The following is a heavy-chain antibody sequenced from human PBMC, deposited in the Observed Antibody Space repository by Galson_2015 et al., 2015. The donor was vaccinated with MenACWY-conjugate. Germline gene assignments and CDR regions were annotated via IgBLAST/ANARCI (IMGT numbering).Heavy chain of an antibody. CDR3: AHGTFDILTGYYWFDAFDI. D-gene: IGHD3-9*01. J-gene: IGHJ3*02. V-gene: IGHV2-26*01. CDR1: GFSLNNAKMG. Sequence: PALVKPTQTLTLTCTVSGFSLNNAKMGVTWIRQPPGKALEWLGHIFSNFEESYSPSLKTRLTISKDTSKKQGVLTMTNMDPVDTGTYYCAHGTFDILTGYYWFDAFDIWGQGTMVTVSS. CDR2: IFSNFEE.